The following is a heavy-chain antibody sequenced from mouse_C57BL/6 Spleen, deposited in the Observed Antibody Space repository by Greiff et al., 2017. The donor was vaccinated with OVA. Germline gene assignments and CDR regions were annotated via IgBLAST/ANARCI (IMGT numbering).Heavy chain of an antibody. CDR2: INPNNGGT. CDR1: GYTFTDYN. J-gene: IGHJ4*01. Sequence: EVKLQESGPELVKPGASVKIPCKASGYTFTDYNMDWVKQSHGKSLEWIGDINPNNGGTIYNQKFKGKATLTVDKSSSTAYMELLSLTSDDTAVYYCARRFYYAYDSYYAMDYWGQGTSVTVSS. V-gene: IGHV1-18*01. D-gene: IGHD2-2*01. CDR3: ARRFYYAYDSYYAMDY.